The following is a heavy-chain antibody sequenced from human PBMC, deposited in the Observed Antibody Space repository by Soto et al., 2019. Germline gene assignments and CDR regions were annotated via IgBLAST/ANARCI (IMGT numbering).Heavy chain of an antibody. Sequence: PGGSLRLSCAASGFTFSSYGMHWVRQAPGKGLEWVAVISYDGSNKYYADSVKGRFTISRDNSKNTLYLQMNSLRAEDTAVYYCAKEHGYSYGYTYYYYYMDVWGKGTTVTVSS. CDR1: GFTFSSYG. CDR3: AKEHGYSYGYTYYYYYMDV. CDR2: ISYDGSNK. J-gene: IGHJ6*03. V-gene: IGHV3-30*18. D-gene: IGHD5-18*01.